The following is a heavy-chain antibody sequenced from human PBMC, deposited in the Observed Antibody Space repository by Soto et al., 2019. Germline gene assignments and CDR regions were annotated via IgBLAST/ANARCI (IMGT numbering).Heavy chain of an antibody. J-gene: IGHJ6*03. D-gene: IGHD3-10*02. CDR1: GYTFTSYA. V-gene: IGHV1-3*05. CDR3: ATGYYFWGGMDV. Sequence: QVQLVQSGAEEKKPGASVKVSCKASGYTFTSYAMHWVRQAPGQRLEWMGWINAGNGNTKYSQKFQGRVTITRDTTASTADMELSSLRSEDTAVYYCATGYYFWGGMDVWGKGTTVTVSS. CDR2: INAGNGNT.